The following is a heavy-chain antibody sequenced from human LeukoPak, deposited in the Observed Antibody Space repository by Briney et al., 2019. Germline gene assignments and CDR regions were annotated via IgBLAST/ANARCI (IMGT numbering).Heavy chain of an antibody. CDR1: GDSVSSTSAA. Sequence: SQTLSLTCAISGDSVSSTSAAWNWIRQSPSRGLEWLGRTYYRSKWYNDYAVSVKSRITINPDTSKNQFSLQLNSVTPEDTAVYYCARDQMGYYDILTGYYILDAAFDIWGQGTMVTVSS. V-gene: IGHV6-1*01. D-gene: IGHD3-9*01. J-gene: IGHJ3*02. CDR2: TYYRSKWYN. CDR3: ARDQMGYYDILTGYYILDAAFDI.